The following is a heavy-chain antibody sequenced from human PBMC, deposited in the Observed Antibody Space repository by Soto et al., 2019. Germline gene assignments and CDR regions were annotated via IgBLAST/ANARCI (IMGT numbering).Heavy chain of an antibody. CDR2: IKSDGSVT. J-gene: IGHJ5*01. CDR3: ARDPDTGRNRFDS. CDR1: GFTISTYW. Sequence: PGGSLRLSCAASGFTISTYWMHWVRQAPGKGLVWVSRIKSDGSVTNYVDSVEGRFTISRDNAKNTVYLQMSNLRAEDTAMYYCARDPDTGRNRFDSWSQGSMVT. V-gene: IGHV3-74*01.